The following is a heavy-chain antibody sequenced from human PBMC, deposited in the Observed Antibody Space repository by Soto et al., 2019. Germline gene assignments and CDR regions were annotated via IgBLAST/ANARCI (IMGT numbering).Heavy chain of an antibody. D-gene: IGHD3-10*01. Sequence: SETLSLTCTVSGGSISTYFWSWIRQPPGKELEWIGYVYYSGSTTYNPSLKGRVSISVDTSKNQFSLKLTSVTAADTAVYYCARDKASGNYYNYFDPWGQGALVTVSS. CDR3: ARDKASGNYYNYFDP. CDR2: VYYSGST. CDR1: GGSISTYF. J-gene: IGHJ5*02. V-gene: IGHV4-59*01.